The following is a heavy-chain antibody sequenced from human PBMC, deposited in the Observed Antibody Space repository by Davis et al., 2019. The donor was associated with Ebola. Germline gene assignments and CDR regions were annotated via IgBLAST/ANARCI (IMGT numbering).Heavy chain of an antibody. CDR2: IYSGGST. J-gene: IGHJ4*02. Sequence: GESLKISCAASEFTVSSKHMNWVRQAPGKGLEWVSVIYSGGSTNYADSVKGRFIISRDNSKNTLYLQMNSLRAEDTAVYYCAKGGIWDYWGQGTLVTVSS. V-gene: IGHV3-66*01. CDR1: EFTVSSKH. CDR3: AKGGIWDY. D-gene: IGHD3-16*01.